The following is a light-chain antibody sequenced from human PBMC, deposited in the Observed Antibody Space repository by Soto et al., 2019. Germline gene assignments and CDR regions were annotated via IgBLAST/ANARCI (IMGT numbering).Light chain of an antibody. Sequence: EIVLTQSPGTLSLSPGERATLSCRASQSVSSSYLAWYQQKPGQAPRLLIYGASSRATGIPDRFSGSGSGKAFTLTISRLEPEDFAVYYCQQYGSSPPTFGQGTKVEIK. CDR1: QSVSSSY. J-gene: IGKJ1*01. CDR2: GAS. V-gene: IGKV3-20*01. CDR3: QQYGSSPPT.